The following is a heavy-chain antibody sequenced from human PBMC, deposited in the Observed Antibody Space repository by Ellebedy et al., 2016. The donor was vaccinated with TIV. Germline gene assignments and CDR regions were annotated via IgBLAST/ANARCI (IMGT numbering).Heavy chain of an antibody. CDR1: GYTFTSYG. V-gene: IGHV1-18*04. CDR2: ISAYNGNT. Sequence: AASVKVSCKTSGYTFTSYGISWARQAPGRGLEWMGWISAYNGNTNYAQMLQGRVTMTTDTFTSTAYMELRSLRSDDTAVYYCARYCNSTTCSNWFDPWGQGTLVTVSS. J-gene: IGHJ5*02. CDR3: ARYCNSTTCSNWFDP. D-gene: IGHD2-2*01.